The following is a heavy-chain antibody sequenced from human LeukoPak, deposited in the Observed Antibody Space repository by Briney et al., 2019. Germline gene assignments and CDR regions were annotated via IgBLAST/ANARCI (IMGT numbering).Heavy chain of an antibody. V-gene: IGHV4-61*01. J-gene: IGHJ4*02. D-gene: IGHD6-13*01. Sequence: SQTLSLTCTVSGGSISSGSYYWSWIRQPPGKGLEWIGYIYYSGSTNYNPSLKSRVTISVDTSKNQFSLQLSSVTAADTAVYYCARHRAAAGTADFDYWGQGTLVTVSS. CDR1: GGSISSGSYY. CDR3: ARHRAAAGTADFDY. CDR2: IYYSGST.